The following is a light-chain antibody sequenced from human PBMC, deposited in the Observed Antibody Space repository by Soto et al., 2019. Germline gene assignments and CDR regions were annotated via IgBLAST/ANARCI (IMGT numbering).Light chain of an antibody. CDR1: LGVARY. J-gene: IGKJ1*01. Sequence: IQLTQSPSSLSASVGDRVTITCRASLGVARYLAWYQQKPGTAPKLLIYAASTLQSGVPSRFSGSGSGTDFTLTISSLQPEDSATYYCQHLSSYPRTFGHGTKVDIK. CDR3: QHLSSYPRT. V-gene: IGKV1-9*01. CDR2: AAS.